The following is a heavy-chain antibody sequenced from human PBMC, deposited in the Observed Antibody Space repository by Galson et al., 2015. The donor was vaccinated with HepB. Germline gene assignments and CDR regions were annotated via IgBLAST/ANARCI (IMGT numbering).Heavy chain of an antibody. CDR1: GFIFSSFV. V-gene: IGHV3-23*01. CDR3: GKGFGTSNRYYFDF. Sequence: SLRLSCAASGFIFSSFVMTWVRQAPGQGLEWVSIITGSGDRTYYVDSVRGRFTISRDNSRSTLYLQMSSLGDEDTAVYYCGKGFGTSNRYYFDFRGQGTLVTVSS. D-gene: IGHD3-9*01. J-gene: IGHJ4*02. CDR2: ITGSGDRT.